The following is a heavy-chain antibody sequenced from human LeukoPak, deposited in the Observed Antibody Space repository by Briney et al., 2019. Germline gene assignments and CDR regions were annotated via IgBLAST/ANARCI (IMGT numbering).Heavy chain of an antibody. CDR1: GGSFSGYY. V-gene: IGHV4-34*01. CDR2: IYHSGST. J-gene: IGHJ4*02. D-gene: IGHD7-27*01. CDR3: ARGGRLLGPPFDY. Sequence: KPSETLSLTCAVYGGSFSGYYWSWIRQPPGKGLEWVGEIYHSGSTNYNPSLKSRVTISLDTSKNQFSLKLTSVTAADTAVYYCARGGRLLGPPFDYWGQGTLVTVSS.